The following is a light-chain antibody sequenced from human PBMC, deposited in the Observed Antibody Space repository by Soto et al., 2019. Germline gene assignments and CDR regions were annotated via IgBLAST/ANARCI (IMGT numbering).Light chain of an antibody. CDR1: SSDVGGYNF. J-gene: IGLJ1*01. CDR2: DVT. Sequence: QSAPTQPASVSGSPGQSITISCTGTSSDVGGYNFVSWYQQYPGKAPKLMIHDVTSRPSGVSNRFSGSKSGTTASLTISGLQAEDEADYYCCSYASSTSYVFGTGTKLTVL. CDR3: CSYASSTSYV. V-gene: IGLV2-14*01.